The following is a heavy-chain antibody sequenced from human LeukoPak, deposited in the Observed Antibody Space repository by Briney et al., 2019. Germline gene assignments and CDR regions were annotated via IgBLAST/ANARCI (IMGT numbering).Heavy chain of an antibody. CDR3: ARVTYYDSSGYPPT. V-gene: IGHV4-39*07. CDR1: GGSISSSSYY. D-gene: IGHD3-22*01. CDR2: IYHSGST. Sequence: SETLSLTCTVSGGSISSSSYYWGWIRQPPGKGLEWIGSIYHSGSTYYNPSLKSRVTISVDTSKNQFSLKLSSVTAADTAVYYCARVTYYDSSGYPPTWGQGTLVTVSS. J-gene: IGHJ5*02.